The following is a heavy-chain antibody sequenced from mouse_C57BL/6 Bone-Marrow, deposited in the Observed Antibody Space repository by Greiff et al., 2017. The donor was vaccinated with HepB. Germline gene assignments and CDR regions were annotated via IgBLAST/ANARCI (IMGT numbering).Heavy chain of an antibody. CDR3: VSTTVVPY. CDR2: IRSKSNNYAT. V-gene: IGHV10-1*01. CDR1: GFSFNTYA. Sequence: DVHLVESGGGLVQPKGSLKLSCAASGFSFNTYAMNWVRQAPGKGLEWVARIRSKSNNYATYYADSVKDRFTISRDDSESMLYLQMNNLKTEDTAMYYCVSTTVVPYWGQGALVTVSA. D-gene: IGHD1-1*01. J-gene: IGHJ3*01.